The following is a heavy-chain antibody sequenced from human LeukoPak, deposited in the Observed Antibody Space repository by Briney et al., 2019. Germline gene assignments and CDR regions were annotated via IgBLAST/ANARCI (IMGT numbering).Heavy chain of an antibody. CDR1: GGTFSSYA. V-gene: IGHV1-69*13. D-gene: IGHD3-22*01. CDR2: IIPIFGTA. J-gene: IGHJ4*02. CDR3: ANSDYYDSSGYLYYFDY. Sequence: SVKVSCKASGGTFSSYAISWVRQAPGQGLEWMGGIIPIFGTANYAQKFQGRVTITADESTSTAYMELSSLRSEDTAVYYCANSDYYDSSGYLYYFDYWGQGTLVTVSS.